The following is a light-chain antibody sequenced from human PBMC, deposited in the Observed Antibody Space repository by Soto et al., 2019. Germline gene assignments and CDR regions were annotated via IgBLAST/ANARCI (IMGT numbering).Light chain of an antibody. CDR1: QNIADR. CDR3: QQYQDYWS. V-gene: IGKV1-5*01. Sequence: IQSPAILTTNEGDRVTITCRASQNIADRLAWYEQKPGKAPELLIYHASSLESGVPVRFRGSVSGTEFTLTVSSLQPDDLATYYCQQYQDYWSFGQGTRWIS. J-gene: IGKJ1*01. CDR2: HAS.